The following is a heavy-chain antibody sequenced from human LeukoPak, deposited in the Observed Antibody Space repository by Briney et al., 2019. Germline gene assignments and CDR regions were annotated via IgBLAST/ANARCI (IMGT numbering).Heavy chain of an antibody. J-gene: IGHJ4*02. Sequence: ASVKVSCKASGYTFTSYGISWVRQAPGQGLEWMGWINPNSGGTNYAQKFQGRVTMTRDTSISTAYMELSRLRSDDTAVYYCARVEEVRYYFDYWGQGTLVTVSS. D-gene: IGHD2/OR15-2a*01. CDR3: ARVEEVRYYFDY. V-gene: IGHV1-2*02. CDR1: GYTFTSYG. CDR2: INPNSGGT.